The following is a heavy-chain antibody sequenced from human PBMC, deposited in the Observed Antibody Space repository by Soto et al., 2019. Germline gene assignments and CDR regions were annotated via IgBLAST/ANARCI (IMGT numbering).Heavy chain of an antibody. D-gene: IGHD6-13*01. Sequence: QVQLVQSGAEEKKPGASVKVSCKASGYTFTSHAMHWVRQAPGQRLEWMGWINAGNGNTKYSQKFQGRVTMTTDTSASTAYMERSSLRSEGTAVYYGAGDGIAAAGTSWFDPWGQGTLVTVSS. CDR2: INAGNGNT. CDR1: GYTFTSHA. J-gene: IGHJ5*02. V-gene: IGHV1-3*05. CDR3: AGDGIAAAGTSWFDP.